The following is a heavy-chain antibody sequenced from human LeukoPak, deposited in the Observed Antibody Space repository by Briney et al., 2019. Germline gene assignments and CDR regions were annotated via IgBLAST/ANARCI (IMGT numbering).Heavy chain of an antibody. D-gene: IGHD2-2*01. Sequence: SETLSLTCAVYGGSFSNYYWSWIRQPPGKGLEWIGEINHNGSTNYNPSLKSRVTISIDTSKNQFSLKLSSVTAADTAVYYCARGDCSSPSYYLSDWFDPWGQGTLVTVSS. V-gene: IGHV4-34*01. CDR3: ARGDCSSPSYYLSDWFDP. J-gene: IGHJ5*02. CDR2: INHNGST. CDR1: GGSFSNYY.